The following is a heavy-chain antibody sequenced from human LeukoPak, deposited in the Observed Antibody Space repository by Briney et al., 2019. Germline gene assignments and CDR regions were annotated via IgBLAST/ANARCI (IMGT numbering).Heavy chain of an antibody. CDR3: ASQGGY. CDR1: GLSLSDFW. J-gene: IGHJ4*02. D-gene: IGHD3-16*01. CDR2: ISPDGTKT. V-gene: IGHV3-74*01. Sequence: GGSLRLSCAASGLSLSDFWMHWVRQVPGKGLVWVSRISPDGTKTRYADFVKGRFIIPRDNAKNALYLQMNNLRVDDTAMYYCASQGGYWSQGTLVAVSS.